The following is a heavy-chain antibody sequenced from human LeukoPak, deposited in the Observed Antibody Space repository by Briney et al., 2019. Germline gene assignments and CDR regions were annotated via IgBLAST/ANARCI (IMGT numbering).Heavy chain of an antibody. CDR1: GFTFSSYA. D-gene: IGHD2-2*01. CDR2: ISGSGGST. CDR3: AKDKVPAAMGYYYYGMDV. J-gene: IGHJ6*02. V-gene: IGHV3-23*01. Sequence: GGSLRLSCAASGFTFSSYAMSWVRQAPGKGLEWVSAISGSGGSTYYADSVKGRFTISRDNSKNTLYLQMNSLRAEDTAVYYCAKDKVPAAMGYYYYGMDVWGQGTTVTVSS.